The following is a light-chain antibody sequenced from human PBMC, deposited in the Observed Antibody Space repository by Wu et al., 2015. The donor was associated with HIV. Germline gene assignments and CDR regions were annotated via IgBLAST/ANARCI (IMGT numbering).Light chain of an antibody. J-gene: IGKJ3*01. CDR3: QQRSNWLGT. CDR1: QSVTSY. Sequence: EIVLTQSPATLSLSPGERATLSCRASQSVTSYLAWYQQKPGQAPRLLIYDASNRATGIPARFSGSGSGTDFTLTISSLEPEDFAVYYCQQRSNWLGTFGPGTKGGY. CDR2: DAS. V-gene: IGKV3-11*01.